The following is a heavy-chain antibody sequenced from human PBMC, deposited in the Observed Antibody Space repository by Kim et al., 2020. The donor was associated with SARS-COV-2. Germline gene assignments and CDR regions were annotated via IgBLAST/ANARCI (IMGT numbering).Heavy chain of an antibody. Sequence: YYADSVKGRFTISRDNSKNTLYLQMNSLRAEDTAVYYCARDRTLTTGGDYWGQGTLVTVSS. CDR3: ARDRTLTTGGDY. V-gene: IGHV3-33*01. J-gene: IGHJ4*02. D-gene: IGHD4-17*01.